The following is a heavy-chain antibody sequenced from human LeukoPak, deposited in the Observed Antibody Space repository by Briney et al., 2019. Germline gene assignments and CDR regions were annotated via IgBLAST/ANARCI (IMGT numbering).Heavy chain of an antibody. CDR2: IHYGGST. V-gene: IGHV4-39*07. D-gene: IGHD3-10*01. J-gene: IGHJ6*03. CDR1: GGSISRSSYY. CDR3: AREHGASWFGRYYNYMDV. Sequence: SETLSLTCTVSGGSISRSSYYWGWIRQPPGKGLEWIGSIHYGGSTYYAPSLKSRVTISVDTSKNQFSLKLSSVTAADTAVYYCAREHGASWFGRYYNYMDVWGKGTTVTVSS.